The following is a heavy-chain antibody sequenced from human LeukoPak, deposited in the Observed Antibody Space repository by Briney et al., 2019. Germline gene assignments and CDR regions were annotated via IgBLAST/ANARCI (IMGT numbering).Heavy chain of an antibody. CDR2: IGGRGGST. J-gene: IGHJ4*02. D-gene: IGHD2-21*01. CDR1: GFTFSDYG. V-gene: IGHV3-23*01. Sequence: GGSLRLSCAASGFTFSDYGMSWVRQAPGKGLEWVSTIGGRGGSTYYADSVKGRFTISRDSSKNTLFLQMNRLRPEDAAVYYCAKAPVTTCRGAYCYPFDYWGQGTLVTVSS. CDR3: AKAPVTTCRGAYCYPFDY.